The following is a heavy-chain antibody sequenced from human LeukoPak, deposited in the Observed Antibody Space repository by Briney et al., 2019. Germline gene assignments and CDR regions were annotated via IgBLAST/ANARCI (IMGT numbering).Heavy chain of an antibody. J-gene: IGHJ6*03. CDR2: IYYSGST. CDR3: ARGSDGLFGLYYYYYMDV. CDR1: GGSISSYY. V-gene: IGHV4-59*01. D-gene: IGHD2-8*01. Sequence: PSETLSLTCTVSGGSISSYYWSWIRQPPGKGLEWIGYIYYSGSTNYNPSLKSRVTISVDTSKNQFSLKLSSVTAADTAVYYCARGSDGLFGLYYYYYMDVWGKGTTVTVSS.